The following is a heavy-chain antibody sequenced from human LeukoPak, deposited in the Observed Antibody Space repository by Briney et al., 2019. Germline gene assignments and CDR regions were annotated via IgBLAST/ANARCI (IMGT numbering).Heavy chain of an antibody. Sequence: GESLKISCKGSGYSFTSYWIGWVRQMPGKGLEWMGIIYPGDSDTRYSPSFQGQVTISADRSISTAYLQSSSLKASDTAMYYCARSLEDIVVVPAARDTNYYYGMDVWGQGTTVTVSS. D-gene: IGHD2-2*01. CDR1: GYSFTSYW. J-gene: IGHJ6*02. CDR3: ARSLEDIVVVPAARDTNYYYGMDV. V-gene: IGHV5-51*01. CDR2: IYPGDSDT.